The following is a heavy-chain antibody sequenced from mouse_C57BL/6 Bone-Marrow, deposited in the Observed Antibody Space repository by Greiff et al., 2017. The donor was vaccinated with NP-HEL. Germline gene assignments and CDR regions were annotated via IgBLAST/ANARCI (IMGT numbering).Heavy chain of an antibody. CDR3: ARERITTVVANYFDY. V-gene: IGHV1-81*01. Sequence: LLESGAELARPGASVKLSCKASGYTFTSYGISWVKQRTGQGLEWIGEIYPRSGNTYYNEKFKGKATLTADKSSSTAYMELRSLTSEDSAVYFCARERITTVVANYFDYWGQGTTLTVSS. J-gene: IGHJ2*01. CDR2: IYPRSGNT. CDR1: GYTFTSYG. D-gene: IGHD1-1*01.